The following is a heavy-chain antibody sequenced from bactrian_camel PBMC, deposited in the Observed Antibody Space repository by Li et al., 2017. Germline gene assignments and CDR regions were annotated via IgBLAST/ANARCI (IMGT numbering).Heavy chain of an antibody. J-gene: IGHJ6*01. CDR3: AKDTKREGGGTWFFPGTTSGFGA. V-gene: IGHV3S53*01. CDR2: ILSDGPT. Sequence: HVQLVESGGGSVETGGSLRLSCLVSGHLQRSPCMGWFREAPGKAREGVASILSDGPTTYADSVKGRFTLSKDNAKNTLYLQLNSLKTEDTAIYYCAKDTKREGGGTWFFPGTTSGFGAWGQGTQGT. CDR1: GHLQRSPC. D-gene: IGHD7*01.